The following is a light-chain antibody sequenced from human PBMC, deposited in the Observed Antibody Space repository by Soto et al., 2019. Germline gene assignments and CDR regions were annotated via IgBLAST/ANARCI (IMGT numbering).Light chain of an antibody. Sequence: EIVLTQSPGTLSLSPGERATLSCSSSQSVSSSYLAWYQQKPGQAPRLLIYGASSRATGIPDRFSGSGSGTDFTLTISRLEPEDFAVYYCQQYQNSPRKCGQGTKVDIK. CDR1: QSVSSSY. CDR2: GAS. V-gene: IGKV3-20*01. CDR3: QQYQNSPRK. J-gene: IGKJ1*01.